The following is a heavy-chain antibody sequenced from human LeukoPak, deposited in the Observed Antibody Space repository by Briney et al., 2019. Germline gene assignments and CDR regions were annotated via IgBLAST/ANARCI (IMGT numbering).Heavy chain of an antibody. CDR1: GFTFSSYG. V-gene: IGHV3-48*03. Sequence: GGSLRLSCAASGFTFSSYGMNWVRQAPGKGLEWVSYISSSGSTIYYADSVKGRFTISRDNAKNSLYLQMNSLRAEDTAVYYCARNTNTGIDGAFDIWGQGTMVTVSS. D-gene: IGHD2-8*02. CDR3: ARNTNTGIDGAFDI. CDR2: ISSSGSTI. J-gene: IGHJ3*02.